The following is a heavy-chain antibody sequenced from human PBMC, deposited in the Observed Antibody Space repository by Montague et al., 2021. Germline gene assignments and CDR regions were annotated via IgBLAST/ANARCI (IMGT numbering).Heavy chain of an antibody. J-gene: IGHJ1*01. Sequence: SLRLSCAASGFTFSTFSMHWVRQAPGKGLEWVALISHDGSNTYYADSVRGRFTVSRDKSKNTLYLQTSSLRADDTAVYYCARWRVYYDCSGYAVWGRGTLGTGPS. V-gene: IGHV3-30-3*01. CDR2: ISHDGSNT. CDR3: ARWRVYYDCSGYAV. D-gene: IGHD3-22*01. CDR1: GFTFSTFS.